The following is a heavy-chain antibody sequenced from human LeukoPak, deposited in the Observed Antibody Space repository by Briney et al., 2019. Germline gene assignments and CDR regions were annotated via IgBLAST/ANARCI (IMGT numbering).Heavy chain of an antibody. J-gene: IGHJ5*02. CDR1: GGTFSSYA. D-gene: IGHD2-15*01. Sequence: SVKVSCKASGGTFSSYAISWVRQAPGQGLEWMGRIIPILGIANYVQKFQGRVTITADKSTSTAYMELSSLRSEDTAVYYCAREGGDIVVVVAATQGWFDPWGQGTLVTVSS. V-gene: IGHV1-69*04. CDR3: AREGGDIVVVVAATQGWFDP. CDR2: IIPILGIA.